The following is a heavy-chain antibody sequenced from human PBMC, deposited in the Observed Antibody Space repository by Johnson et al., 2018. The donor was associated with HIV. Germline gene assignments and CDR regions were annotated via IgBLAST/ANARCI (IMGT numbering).Heavy chain of an antibody. V-gene: IGHV3-7*01. CDR3: ARDSSTTDVAFDI. Sequence: VQLVESGGGSVQTGGSLRLSCAASGFTFSTYWMSWVRQAPGKGLEWVANIKEDGSEKYYVDSLKGRFTISRDNAKNSLYLQMNSLRGEDTAVYYCARDSSTTDVAFDIWGQGTMVTVSS. CDR1: GFTFSTYW. CDR2: IKEDGSEK. D-gene: IGHD1-14*01. J-gene: IGHJ3*02.